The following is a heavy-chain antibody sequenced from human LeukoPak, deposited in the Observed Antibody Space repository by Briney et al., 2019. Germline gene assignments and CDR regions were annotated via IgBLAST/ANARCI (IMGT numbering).Heavy chain of an antibody. J-gene: IGHJ4*02. V-gene: IGHV3-53*04. CDR2: IYAGGSSSA. D-gene: IGHD3-16*01. Sequence: GGSLRLSCAASGFTVSANDMSWVRQAPGKGLEWVTLIYAGGSSSAFYADSVKGRFTASRHDSKNTLDLQMNGLRADDTAVYYCLRQGVGDPPRWGQGTLVTVSS. CDR1: GFTVSAND. CDR3: LRQGVGDPPR.